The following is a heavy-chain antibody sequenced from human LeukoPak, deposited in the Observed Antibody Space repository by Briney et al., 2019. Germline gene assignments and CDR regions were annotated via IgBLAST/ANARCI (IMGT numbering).Heavy chain of an antibody. CDR2: IRGSGGST. D-gene: IGHD4-23*01. CDR1: GFTFSSYA. J-gene: IGHJ4*02. CDR3: AKDLEWTVVRNFDY. V-gene: IGHV3-23*01. Sequence: GGSLRLSCAASGFTFSSYAMSWVRQAPGKGLEWVSAIRGSGGSTYYADSVKGRFTISRDNSKNTLYLQMNSLRAEDTAVYYCAKDLEWTVVRNFDYWGQGTLVTVSS.